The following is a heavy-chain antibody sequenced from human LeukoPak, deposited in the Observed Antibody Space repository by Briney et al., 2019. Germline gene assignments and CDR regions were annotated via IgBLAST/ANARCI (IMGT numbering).Heavy chain of an antibody. Sequence: AGSLRLSCAASGFTVSSNYMSWIRQAPGKGLERVSVIYSGASTYYADSVKGRFTISRDNSKNTLYLQMNRLRAEDTAVYYCARDSGAYSSSFGFDYWGQGTLVTVSS. D-gene: IGHD6-6*01. CDR2: IYSGAST. J-gene: IGHJ4*02. CDR3: ARDSGAYSSSFGFDY. CDR1: GFTVSSNY. V-gene: IGHV3-53*01.